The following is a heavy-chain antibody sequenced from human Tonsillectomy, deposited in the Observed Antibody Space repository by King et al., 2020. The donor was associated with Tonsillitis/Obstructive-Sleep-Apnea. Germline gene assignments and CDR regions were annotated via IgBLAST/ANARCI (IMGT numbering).Heavy chain of an antibody. CDR1: GYTFNSYG. Sequence: QLVQSGAEVKKPGASVKVSCKASGYTFNSYGISWVRQAPGQGLEWMGWISAYNGNTNYAQKLQGRVTVTTDTSTSTAYMELRSLRSDDTAVYYCARNCTRRKTGFSCYFDYWGQGTLVTVSS. CDR2: ISAYNGNT. V-gene: IGHV1-18*01. D-gene: IGHD3-3*01. J-gene: IGHJ4*02. CDR3: ARNCTRRKTGFSCYFDY.